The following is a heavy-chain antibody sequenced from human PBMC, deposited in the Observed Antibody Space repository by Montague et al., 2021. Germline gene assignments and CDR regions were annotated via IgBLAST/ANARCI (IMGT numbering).Heavy chain of an antibody. V-gene: IGHV4-59*01. Sequence: SETLSLTCTVSGGSLSNYYWSWIRQPPGKGLEWIGYFFDSGTTSYNSSLKSRVTISVDTSKNQFSLKLSSVIAADTAIYYCARRGGQGNWFDPWGQGTLVTVSS. CDR1: GGSLSNYY. J-gene: IGHJ5*02. CDR3: ARRGGQGNWFDP. CDR2: FFDSGTT.